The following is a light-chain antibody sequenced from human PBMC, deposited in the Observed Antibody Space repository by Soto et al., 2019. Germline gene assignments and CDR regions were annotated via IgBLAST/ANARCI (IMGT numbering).Light chain of an antibody. CDR1: SSDVGGYNY. Sequence: QSVLTQPASVSGSPGQSITISCTGTSSDVGGYNYVSWYQQHQGKAPKLMIYDVSNRPSGVSNRFSGSKSANTASLTISGLQAEDEADYYCSSYTGSSTYVVFGGGTKVTVL. J-gene: IGLJ2*01. CDR2: DVS. CDR3: SSYTGSSTYVV. V-gene: IGLV2-14*01.